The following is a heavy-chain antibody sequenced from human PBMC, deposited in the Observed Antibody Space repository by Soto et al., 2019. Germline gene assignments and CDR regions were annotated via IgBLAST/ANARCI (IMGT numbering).Heavy chain of an antibody. V-gene: IGHV4-30-4*01. J-gene: IGHJ4*02. CDR1: GGTISSGDYY. CDR2: IYYSGST. D-gene: IGHD3-10*01. CDR3: ARVGGFGATTIDY. Sequence: PSETLSLTCTVSGGTISSGDYYWSWIRPPPGKGLEWIGYIYYSGSTYYNPSLKSRVTISVDTSKNQFSLKLSSVTAAGTAVYYCARVGGFGATTIDYWGQGTLVTVSS.